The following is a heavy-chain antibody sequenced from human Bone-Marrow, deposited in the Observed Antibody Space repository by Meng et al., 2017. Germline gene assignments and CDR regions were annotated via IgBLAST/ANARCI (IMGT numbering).Heavy chain of an antibody. D-gene: IGHD3-22*01. J-gene: IGHJ4*02. CDR3: ARETYYYDRHIDY. CDR1: GGSFSGYY. CDR2: IYYSGST. Sequence: SETLSLTCAVYGGSFSGYYWSWIRQPPGKGLEWIGYIYYSGSTNYNPSLKSRVTISVDTSKNQFSLKLSSVTAADTAAYYCARETYYYDRHIDYWGQGTLVTVSS. V-gene: IGHV4-59*01.